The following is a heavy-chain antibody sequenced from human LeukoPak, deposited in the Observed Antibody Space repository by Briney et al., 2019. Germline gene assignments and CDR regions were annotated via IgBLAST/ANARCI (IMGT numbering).Heavy chain of an antibody. V-gene: IGHV1-2*06. Sequence: GASVKVSCKASGYTFTGYYMHWVRQAPGQGLEWMGRINPNSSGTNYAQKFQGRVTMTRDTSISTAYMELSRLRSDDTAVYYCARGRRSARPRAYYFDYWGQGTLVTVSS. CDR3: ARGRRSARPRAYYFDY. CDR1: GYTFTGYY. J-gene: IGHJ4*02. CDR2: INPNSSGT.